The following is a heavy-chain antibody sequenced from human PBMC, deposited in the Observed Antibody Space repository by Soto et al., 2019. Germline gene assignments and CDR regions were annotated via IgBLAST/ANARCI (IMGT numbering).Heavy chain of an antibody. J-gene: IGHJ4*02. CDR2: ISGSGGST. CDR3: AKSLTMIVVVKYYFDY. D-gene: IGHD3-22*01. V-gene: IGHV3-23*01. CDR1: GFTFSSYA. Sequence: PGGSLRLSCAASGFTFSSYAMSWVRQAPGKGLEWVSAISGSGGSTYYADSVKGRFTISRDNSKNTLYLQMNSLRAEDTAVYYCAKSLTMIVVVKYYFDYWGQGTLVTVSS.